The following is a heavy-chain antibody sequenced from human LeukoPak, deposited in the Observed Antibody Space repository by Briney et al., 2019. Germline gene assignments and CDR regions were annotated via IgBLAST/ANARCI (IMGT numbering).Heavy chain of an antibody. CDR1: GYSFTSYY. CDR2: INPSGGST. Sequence: GASVKVSCKASGYSFTSYYMHCVRQAPGQGLEWMGIINPSGGSTSYARKFQGRVTMTRDTSTSTVYMELSSLRSEDTAVYYCAGCPYGSGSYYNGDDAFDIWGQGTMVTVSS. D-gene: IGHD3-10*01. CDR3: AGCPYGSGSYYNGDDAFDI. J-gene: IGHJ3*02. V-gene: IGHV1-46*01.